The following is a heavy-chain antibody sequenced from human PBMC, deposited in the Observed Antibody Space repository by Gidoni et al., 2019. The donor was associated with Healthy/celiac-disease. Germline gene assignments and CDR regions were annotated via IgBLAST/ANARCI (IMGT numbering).Heavy chain of an antibody. CDR1: GFPFSSYA. CDR2: ISYDGSNK. V-gene: IGHV3-30-3*01. J-gene: IGHJ3*02. D-gene: IGHD1-20*01. CDR3: ARDGITGTTRSDAFDI. Sequence: QVQLVESGGGVVQPGRSLRLSCAASGFPFSSYAMHWVRQAPGKGLEWVAVISYDGSNKYYADSVKGRFTISRDNSKNTLYLQMNSLRAEDTAVYYCARDGITGTTRSDAFDIWGQGTMVTVSS.